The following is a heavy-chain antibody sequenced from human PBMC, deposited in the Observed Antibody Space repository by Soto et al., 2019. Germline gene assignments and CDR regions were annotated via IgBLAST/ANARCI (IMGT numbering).Heavy chain of an antibody. D-gene: IGHD1-1*01. V-gene: IGHV3-9*01. CDR1: GFTFDDYA. Sequence: GGSLRLSCAASGFTFDDYAMHWVRQAPGKGLEWVSGISWNRGSIGYADSVKGRFTISRDNAKNSLYLQMNSLRAEDTVFYYGAKGVSATGREGFAFDIWGQGTMVTVSS. J-gene: IGHJ3*02. CDR2: ISWNRGSI. CDR3: AKGVSATGREGFAFDI.